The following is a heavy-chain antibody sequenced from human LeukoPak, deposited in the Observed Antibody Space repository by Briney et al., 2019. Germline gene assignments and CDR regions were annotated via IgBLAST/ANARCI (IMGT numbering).Heavy chain of an antibody. D-gene: IGHD3-22*01. V-gene: IGHV3-33*06. CDR3: AKYDNSGRAGGY. Sequence: PGRSLRLSCAASGFTFSNYGMHWVRQAPGKGLEWVAVIWYDGSNKYYADSVKGRFTISRDNSRNTLYLQMNSLRAEDTAMYYCAKYDNSGRAGGYWGPRTLVTVSS. J-gene: IGHJ4*02. CDR2: IWYDGSNK. CDR1: GFTFSNYG.